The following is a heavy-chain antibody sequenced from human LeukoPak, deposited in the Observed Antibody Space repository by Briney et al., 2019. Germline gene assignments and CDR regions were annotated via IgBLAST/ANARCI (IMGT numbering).Heavy chain of an antibody. CDR2: IYYSGST. V-gene: IGHV4-59*01. D-gene: IGHD4-11*01. CDR1: GGSISRYY. Sequence: SETLSLTCTVSGGSISRYYWSWIRQPPGKGLEWIGYIYYSGSTNYNPSLKSRVTISVDTSKNQFSLKLSSVTAADTAVYYCAREHSNYPYYFDYWGQGTLVTVSS. J-gene: IGHJ4*02. CDR3: AREHSNYPYYFDY.